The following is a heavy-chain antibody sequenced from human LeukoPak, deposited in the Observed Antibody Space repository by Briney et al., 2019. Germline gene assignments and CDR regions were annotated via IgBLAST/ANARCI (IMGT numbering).Heavy chain of an antibody. V-gene: IGHV3-9*01. J-gene: IGHJ4*02. CDR1: GFTFDDYA. CDR3: AAAAGSQNFDY. Sequence: GRSLRLSCAASGFTFDDYAMHWVRQAPGKGLEWVSGISWNSGSIGYADSVKGRFTISRDNAKNPLYLQMNSLRAEDTALYYCAAAAGSQNFDYWGQGTLVTVSS. D-gene: IGHD6-13*01. CDR2: ISWNSGSI.